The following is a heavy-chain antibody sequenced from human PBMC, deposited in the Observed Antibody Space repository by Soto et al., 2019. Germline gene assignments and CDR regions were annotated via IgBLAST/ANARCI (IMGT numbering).Heavy chain of an antibody. Sequence: SETLSLTCTVSGGSISSYYWSWIRQPPGKGLEWIGYTYYSGSTNYNPSLKSRVTISVDTSKNQFSLKLSSVTAADTAVYYCARETSGSYGNNWFDPWGQGTLVTVSS. CDR2: TYYSGST. D-gene: IGHD1-26*01. J-gene: IGHJ5*02. CDR3: ARETSGSYGNNWFDP. V-gene: IGHV4-59*01. CDR1: GGSISSYY.